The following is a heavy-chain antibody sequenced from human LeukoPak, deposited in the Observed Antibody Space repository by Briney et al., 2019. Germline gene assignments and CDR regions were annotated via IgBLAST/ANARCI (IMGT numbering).Heavy chain of an antibody. J-gene: IGHJ4*02. CDR1: GFTFSSHW. D-gene: IGHD6-6*01. V-gene: IGHV3-7*01. Sequence: GSLSLSCAASGFTFSSHWMSWVRPAPGKGLEWVANIKQDGSVKQYMDFVKGRFTISRDNAKNSLHLLMNSLRAEDTAVYYCARGEWSSSPFDYWGQGTLVTVSS. CDR2: IKQDGSVK. CDR3: ARGEWSSSPFDY.